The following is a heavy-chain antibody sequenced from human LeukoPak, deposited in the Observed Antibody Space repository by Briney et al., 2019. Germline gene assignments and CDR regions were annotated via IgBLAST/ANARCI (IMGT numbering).Heavy chain of an antibody. V-gene: IGHV3-33*05. CDR3: AREEHYDSRTDRVVDY. CDR1: GFTFRRYA. CDR2: MSSDGSNK. D-gene: IGHD3-22*01. J-gene: IGHJ4*02. Sequence: PGRSLRLSCEASGFTFRRYAMHWVRQTPGKGLEWVAIMSSDGSNKYYVDSVKGRFTISRDNSKNTLYLQMNSLRAEDTAVYYCAREEHYDSRTDRVVDYWGQGTLDIVSS.